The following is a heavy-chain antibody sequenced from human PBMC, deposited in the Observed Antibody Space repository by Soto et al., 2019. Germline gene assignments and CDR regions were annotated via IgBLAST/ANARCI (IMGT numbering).Heavy chain of an antibody. Sequence: QVQLQESGPGLVKPSQTLSLTCTVSGGSISSGGYYWSCIRQHPGKGLEWIGYIYYSGSTYYNPSLKRRVTISVDTSKNQFSLKLSSVTAADTAVYYCAREGGIVGATAADYWGQGTLVTVSS. J-gene: IGHJ4*02. CDR1: GGSISSGGYY. V-gene: IGHV4-31*03. CDR3: AREGGIVGATAADY. CDR2: IYYSGST. D-gene: IGHD1-26*01.